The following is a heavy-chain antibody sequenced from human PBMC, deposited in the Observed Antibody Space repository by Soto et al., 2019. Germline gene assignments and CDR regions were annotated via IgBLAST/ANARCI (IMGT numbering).Heavy chain of an antibody. CDR3: ARWGTTGGLDV. CDR2: TSYDGSNN. J-gene: IGHJ4*02. V-gene: IGHV3-33*05. D-gene: IGHD3-16*01. Sequence: QVQLVESGGGVVQPGTSLRLSCVGSGFTFRSYVIHWVRQAPGKGLEWVALTSYDGSNNFYGDSVKGRFTISRHNSRNPVELQKDNLNFEDTALYYCARWGTTGGLDVWGQGTLVSVSS. CDR1: GFTFRSYV.